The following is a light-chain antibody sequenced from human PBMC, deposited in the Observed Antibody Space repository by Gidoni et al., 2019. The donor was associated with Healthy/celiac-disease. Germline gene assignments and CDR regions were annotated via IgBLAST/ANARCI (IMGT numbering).Light chain of an antibody. Sequence: EIVMTQSPATLSVSPGERATLSCRASQSVSSNLALYQQKPGQAPRLLIYGASTRATGIPARFSGSVSGTEFTLTISSLQSEDFAVYYCQQYNNWPPWTFGQGTKVEIK. J-gene: IGKJ1*01. V-gene: IGKV3-15*01. CDR1: QSVSSN. CDR2: GAS. CDR3: QQYNNWPPWT.